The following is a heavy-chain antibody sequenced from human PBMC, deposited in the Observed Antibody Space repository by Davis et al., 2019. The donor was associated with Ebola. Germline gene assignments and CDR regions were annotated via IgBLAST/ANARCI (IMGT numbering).Heavy chain of an antibody. J-gene: IGHJ4*02. V-gene: IGHV1-18*01. Sequence: ASVKVSCKASGYTFTSYGISWVRQAPGQGLEWMGWISAYNGNTNYAQKLQGRVTMTTDKSTSTAYMELSSLRSEDTAVYYCARDNYDSSGTDYWGQGTLVTVSS. D-gene: IGHD3-22*01. CDR3: ARDNYDSSGTDY. CDR1: GYTFTSYG. CDR2: ISAYNGNT.